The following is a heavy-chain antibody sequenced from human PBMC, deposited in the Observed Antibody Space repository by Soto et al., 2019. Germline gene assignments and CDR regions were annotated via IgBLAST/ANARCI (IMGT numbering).Heavy chain of an antibody. Sequence: GGSLRLSCAASGFTFSSYSMNWVRQAPGKGLEWVSSISSSSYIYYADSVKGRFTISRDNAKNSLYLQMNSLRAEDTAVYYCARGLYGADAFDIWGQGTMVTVSS. V-gene: IGHV3-21*01. D-gene: IGHD4-17*01. CDR2: ISSSSYI. J-gene: IGHJ3*02. CDR1: GFTFSSYS. CDR3: ARGLYGADAFDI.